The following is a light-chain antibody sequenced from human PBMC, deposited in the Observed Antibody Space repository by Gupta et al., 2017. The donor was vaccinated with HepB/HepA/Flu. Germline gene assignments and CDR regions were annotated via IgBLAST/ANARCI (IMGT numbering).Light chain of an antibody. Sequence: SVLTPPPSASGTPGQRVTISCSGSSSNIGSNYVYWYQQFPGTAPKLLIYRNNQRPSGVPDRFSGSKSGTSASLAISGLRADDEADYYCATGDDSRSGYVFGNGTNVTVL. CDR3: ATGDDSRSGYV. J-gene: IGLJ1*01. CDR1: SSNIGSNY. CDR2: RNN. V-gene: IGLV1-47*01.